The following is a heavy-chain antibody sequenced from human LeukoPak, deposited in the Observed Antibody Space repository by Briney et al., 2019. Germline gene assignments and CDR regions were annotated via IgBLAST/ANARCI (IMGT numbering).Heavy chain of an antibody. Sequence: PSETLSLTCTVSGSSISSGVYYWSWIRQPAGKGLEWIGRIHTRGTTNYNPSLKSRVTISVDTPKSQFSLNLSSVTAADTAVYYCARQTGSGLFILPGGQGTLVTVSS. CDR3: ARQTGSGLFILP. J-gene: IGHJ4*02. CDR2: IHTRGTT. V-gene: IGHV4-61*02. D-gene: IGHD3/OR15-3a*01. CDR1: GSSISSGVYY.